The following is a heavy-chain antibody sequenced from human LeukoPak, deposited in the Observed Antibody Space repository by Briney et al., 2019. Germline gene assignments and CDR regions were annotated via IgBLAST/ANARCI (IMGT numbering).Heavy chain of an antibody. J-gene: IGHJ6*02. V-gene: IGHV4-59*08. CDR3: ARQKIGSSGYYSTSYYYYGMDV. Sequence: PSETLSLTCTVSGGSISSYYWSWIRQPPGRGLGWLGYIFYGGATNYNPSLKSRVTISVDTSKNQFFLKLGSVTAADTAVYYCARQKIGSSGYYSTSYYYYGMDVWGQGTTVTVSS. CDR2: IFYGGAT. D-gene: IGHD3-22*01. CDR1: GGSISSYY.